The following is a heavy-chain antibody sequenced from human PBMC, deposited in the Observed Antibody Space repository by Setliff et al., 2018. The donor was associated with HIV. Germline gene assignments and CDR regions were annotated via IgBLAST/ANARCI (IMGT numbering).Heavy chain of an antibody. CDR1: GYSFISYW. CDR2: IYPGDPNT. J-gene: IGHJ4*02. V-gene: IGHV5-51*01. CDR3: ATPISITSGSAFDY. D-gene: IGHD2-2*01. Sequence: GESLKISCKGSGYSFISYWIGWVRQMPGKGLEWMGIIYPGDPNTKYSPSFQGQVTLSIDKSISTAYLQWSSLKASDTAMYYCATPISITSGSAFDYWGQGTLVTVSS.